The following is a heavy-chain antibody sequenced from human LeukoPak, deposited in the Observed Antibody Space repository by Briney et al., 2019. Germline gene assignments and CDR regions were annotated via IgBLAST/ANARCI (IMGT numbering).Heavy chain of an antibody. V-gene: IGHV4-34*01. CDR1: GGSFSGYY. CDR2: INHSGST. J-gene: IGHJ4*02. CDR3: ARAGMQWLVSHFPSDY. Sequence: SETLSLNCAVYGGSFSGYYWSWIRQPPGKGLEWIGEINHSGSTNYNPSLKSRVTISVDTSKNQFSLKLSSVTAADTAVYYCARAGMQWLVSHFPSDYWGQGTLVTVSS. D-gene: IGHD6-19*01.